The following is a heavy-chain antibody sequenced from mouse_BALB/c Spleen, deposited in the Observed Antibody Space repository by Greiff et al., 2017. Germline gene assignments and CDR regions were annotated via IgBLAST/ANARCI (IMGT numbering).Heavy chain of an antibody. J-gene: IGHJ2*01. CDR3: ARDIGLRGFDY. CDR1: GFTFTDYY. D-gene: IGHD1-1*01. V-gene: IGHV7-3*02. Sequence: EVKLVESGGGLVQPGGSLRLSCATSGFTFTDYYMSWVRQPPGKALEWLGFIRNKANGYTTEYSASVKGRFTISRDNSQSILYLQMNTLRAEDSATYYCARDIGLRGFDYWGQGTTLTVSS. CDR2: IRNKANGYTT.